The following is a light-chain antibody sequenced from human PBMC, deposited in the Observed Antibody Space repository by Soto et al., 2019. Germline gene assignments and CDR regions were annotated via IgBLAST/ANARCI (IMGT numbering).Light chain of an antibody. CDR2: AAS. J-gene: IGKJ3*01. V-gene: IGKV1-9*01. CDR3: QQLNSYPTT. CDR1: QGISSY. Sequence: DIPLTQSPSFLSASVGDRVTITCRASQGISSYLAWYQQKPGKAPKLLIYAASTLQSGVPSRFSGSGSGTEFTLTISSLQPEDCATYDCQQLNSYPTTFGPGTKVDIK.